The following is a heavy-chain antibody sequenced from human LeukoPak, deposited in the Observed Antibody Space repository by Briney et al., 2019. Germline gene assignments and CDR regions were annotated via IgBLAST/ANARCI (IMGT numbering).Heavy chain of an antibody. CDR1: GFIFSGYW. Sequence: GGSLRLSCAASGFIFSGYWMSWVRQAPGKGLEWVANIKEDGSEKYHVDSVKGRFTISGDNAKNSLYLQMNSLRAEDTAVYFCARVTYDILTGYLDAFDIWGQGTVVTVSS. J-gene: IGHJ3*02. CDR3: ARVTYDILTGYLDAFDI. V-gene: IGHV3-7*01. D-gene: IGHD3-9*01. CDR2: IKEDGSEK.